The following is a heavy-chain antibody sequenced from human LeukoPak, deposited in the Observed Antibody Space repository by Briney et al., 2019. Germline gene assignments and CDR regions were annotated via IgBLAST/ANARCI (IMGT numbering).Heavy chain of an antibody. D-gene: IGHD1-26*01. CDR2: ISGSGDST. CDR3: ANGIVGGSHEY. CDR1: GFTFSSYA. J-gene: IGHJ4*02. V-gene: IGHV3-23*01. Sequence: GGSLRLSCAASGFTFSSYAMDWVRQAPGKGLEWVSSISGSGDSTYYADSVKGRFTISRDNSKNTLYLQMNSLRAEDTAVYYCANGIVGGSHEYWGQGTLVTVSS.